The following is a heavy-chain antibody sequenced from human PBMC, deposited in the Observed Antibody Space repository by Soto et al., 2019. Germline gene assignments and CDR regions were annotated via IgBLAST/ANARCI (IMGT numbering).Heavy chain of an antibody. Sequence: QITLKESGPTLVKPTQTLTLTCTFSGFSLSTSGVGVGWIRQPPGKALEWLALIYWDDDKRYSPSLKSRLTITKDTYKNQVVLTMTNMDPVDTATYYCARSAHEGYGDYDPYFDYWGQGTLVTVSS. J-gene: IGHJ4*02. D-gene: IGHD4-17*01. V-gene: IGHV2-5*02. CDR1: GFSLSTSGVG. CDR2: IYWDDDK. CDR3: ARSAHEGYGDYDPYFDY.